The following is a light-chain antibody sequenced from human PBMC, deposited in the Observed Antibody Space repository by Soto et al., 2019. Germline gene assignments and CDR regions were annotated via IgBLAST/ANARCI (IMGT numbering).Light chain of an antibody. CDR1: HDIKSY. V-gene: IGKV1-39*01. CDR2: DAS. J-gene: IGKJ1*01. CDR3: QQSHSMSWT. Sequence: DVQLTQSPSSLSASVGDRVTITCRASHDIKSYLNWYQQKPGKAPKIMIYDASSLQSGVPSRFSGSGSGTDFTLSISSLQPEDCATYYCQQSHSMSWTFGQGTKVEIK.